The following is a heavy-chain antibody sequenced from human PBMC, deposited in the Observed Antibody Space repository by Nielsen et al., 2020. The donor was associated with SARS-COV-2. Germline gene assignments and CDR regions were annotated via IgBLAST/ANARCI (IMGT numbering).Heavy chain of an antibody. V-gene: IGHV4-34*01. Sequence: SETLSLTCAVYGGSFSGYYWSWIRQPPGKGLEWIGEINHSGSTNYNPSLKSRVTISVDKSKNQFSLKLSSVTAADTAVYYCASYGDYWRWFDPWGQGTLVTVSS. CDR3: ASYGDYWRWFDP. D-gene: IGHD4-17*01. J-gene: IGHJ5*02. CDR1: GGSFSGYY. CDR2: INHSGST.